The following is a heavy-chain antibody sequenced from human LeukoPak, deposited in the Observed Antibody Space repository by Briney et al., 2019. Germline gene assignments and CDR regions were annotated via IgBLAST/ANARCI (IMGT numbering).Heavy chain of an antibody. CDR3: ARDLEDGYNYAFDI. CDR1: GYTFTGYY. Sequence: ASVKVSCKASGYTFTGYYLHWVRQAPGRGLEWMGWINPYSGGTNYAQKFRGRVTLTRDTSISTAYMELSRLRSDDTAVYYCARDLEDGYNYAFDIWAKGQWSPSLQ. V-gene: IGHV1-2*02. CDR2: INPYSGGT. J-gene: IGHJ3*02. D-gene: IGHD5-24*01.